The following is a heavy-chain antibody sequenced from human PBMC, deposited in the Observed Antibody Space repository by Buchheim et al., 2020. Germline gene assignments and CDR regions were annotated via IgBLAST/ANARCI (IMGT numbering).Heavy chain of an antibody. V-gene: IGHV4-59*01. CDR3: ARGSGNSWHLLH. CDR1: ADSFSSYY. Sequence: QVLVQESGPGLVQPSETLFLTCSVSADSFSSYYWSWIRQPPGKGLEWIGYTSYSGSINYNPSLRSRVTISSDKSKNQFPLKLNSVTAADTAVYYCARGSGNSWHLLHWGQGTL. J-gene: IGHJ1*01. D-gene: IGHD6-13*01. CDR2: TSYSGSI.